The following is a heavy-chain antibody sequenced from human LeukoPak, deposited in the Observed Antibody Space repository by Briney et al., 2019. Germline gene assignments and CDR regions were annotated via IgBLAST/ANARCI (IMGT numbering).Heavy chain of an antibody. J-gene: IGHJ4*02. CDR1: GGSISSYY. CDR3: ARGGGSYHLDY. V-gene: IGHV4-59*01. Sequence: SETLSLTCTVSGGSISSYYWSWIRQPPGKGLEWIGYIYYSGSTNYNPSLKSRVTISVDTSKNQFSLKLSSVTAADTAVYYCARGGGSYHLDYWGQGTLVTASS. CDR2: IYYSGST. D-gene: IGHD1-26*01.